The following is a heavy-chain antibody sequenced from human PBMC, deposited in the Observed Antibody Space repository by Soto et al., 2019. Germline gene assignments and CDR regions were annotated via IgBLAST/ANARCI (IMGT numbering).Heavy chain of an antibody. CDR3: ARDLHPARGPQSYYYYGMDV. CDR2: IYYSGST. J-gene: IGHJ6*02. V-gene: IGHV4-31*03. Sequence: QVQLQESGPGLVKPSQTLSLTCTVSGGSLSSGGYYWSWIRQHPGKGLEWIGYIYYSGSTYYNPSLKSRVTISVDMSKNQFSLKLSSVTAADTAVYYCARDLHPARGPQSYYYYGMDVGGQGTTVTVSS. CDR1: GGSLSSGGYY.